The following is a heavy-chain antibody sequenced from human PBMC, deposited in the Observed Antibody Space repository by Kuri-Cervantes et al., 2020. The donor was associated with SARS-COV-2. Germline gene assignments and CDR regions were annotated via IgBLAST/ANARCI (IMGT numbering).Heavy chain of an antibody. CDR1: GYTFTGYY. CDR2: INPNSGGT. V-gene: IGHV1-2*04. Sequence: ASVKVSCKASGYTFTGYYMHWVRQAPGQGLEWMGWINPNSGGTNYAQKFQGWVTMTRDTSISTAYMELSRLRSDDTAVYYCATPRGIVGATMDYYYYGMDVWGQGTTVTVSS. D-gene: IGHD1-26*01. CDR3: ATPRGIVGATMDYYYYGMDV. J-gene: IGHJ6*02.